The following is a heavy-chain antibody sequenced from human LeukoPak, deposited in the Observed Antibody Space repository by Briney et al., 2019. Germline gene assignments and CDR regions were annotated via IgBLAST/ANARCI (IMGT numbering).Heavy chain of an antibody. Sequence: GGSLRLSCAASGFTFSNAWMNWVRQAPGKGLECVGRIKSKTDGGTIDYAAPVKGRFTISRDDSKKTLYLQMNSLKTEDTAVYYCTTDSLRMGVAGLDYWGQGTLVTVAS. CDR1: GFTFSNAW. CDR3: TTDSLRMGVAGLDY. CDR2: IKSKTDGGTI. D-gene: IGHD3-3*01. V-gene: IGHV3-15*07. J-gene: IGHJ4*02.